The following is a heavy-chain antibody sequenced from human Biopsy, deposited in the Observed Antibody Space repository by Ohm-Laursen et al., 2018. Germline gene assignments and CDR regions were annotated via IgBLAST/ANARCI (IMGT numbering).Heavy chain of an antibody. D-gene: IGHD3-22*01. CDR1: DYY. Sequence: DYYMNWIHQRPGKGLEWIGYIFNSANTYYNPSLKNLITISGDTSKNQFSLKLNSVTAADTAVYYCARGDYFDSNGYFWFDPWGQGTLVTVSS. V-gene: IGHV4-31*01. J-gene: IGHJ5*02. CDR2: IFNSANT. CDR3: ARGDYFDSNGYFWFDP.